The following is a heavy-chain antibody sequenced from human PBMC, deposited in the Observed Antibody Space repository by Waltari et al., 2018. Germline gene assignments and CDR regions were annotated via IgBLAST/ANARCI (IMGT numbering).Heavy chain of an antibody. Sequence: VQLQQWGAGLLKPSETLSLTCAVYGGSFSGYYWSWIRQPPGKGLEWVSAISGSGGSTYYADSVKGRFTISRDNSKNTLYLQMNSLRAEDTAVYYCAKHYYGSFDYWGQGTLVTVSS. CDR3: AKHYYGSFDY. J-gene: IGHJ4*02. CDR1: GGSFSGYY. V-gene: IGHV3-23*01. CDR2: ISGSGGST. D-gene: IGHD1-26*01.